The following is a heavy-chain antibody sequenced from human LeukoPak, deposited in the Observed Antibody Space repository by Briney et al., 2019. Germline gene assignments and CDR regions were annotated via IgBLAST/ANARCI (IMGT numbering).Heavy chain of an antibody. CDR3: ANYYDSSGYPYRYYFDY. D-gene: IGHD3-22*01. J-gene: IGHJ4*02. CDR1: GFTSSSYA. CDR2: SSGSGGST. V-gene: IGHV3-23*01. Sequence: GGSLRLSCAASGFTSSSYAMSLVRQASGKGLEWVSASSGSGGSTYYADSVKGRFTISRDNSKNTLYLQMNSLRAEDTAVYYCANYYDSSGYPYRYYFDYWGQGTLVTVSS.